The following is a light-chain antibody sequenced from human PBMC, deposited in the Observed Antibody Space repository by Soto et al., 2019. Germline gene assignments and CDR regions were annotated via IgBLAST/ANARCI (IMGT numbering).Light chain of an antibody. CDR1: QGISSY. CDR2: AAS. CDR3: HQTYTTPRT. V-gene: IGKV1-8*01. Sequence: AIRMTQSPSSLSASTGDRVTITCRASQGISSYLAWYQQKPGKAPKLLIYAASTLQSGVPSRFSGSGSGTDFTLTISSLQPEDFATYYCHQTYTTPRTFGQGTKVDIK. J-gene: IGKJ1*01.